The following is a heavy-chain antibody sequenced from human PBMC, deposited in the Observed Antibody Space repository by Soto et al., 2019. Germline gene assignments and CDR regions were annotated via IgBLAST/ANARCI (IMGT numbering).Heavy chain of an antibody. CDR1: GGTFSSYA. Sequence: ASVKVSCKASGGTFSSYAISWVRQAPGQGLEWMGGIIPIFGTANYAQKFQGRVTITADKSTSTAYMELSSLRSEDTAVYYCATPGPPYDSSGYYYYFDYWGQGTLVTVSS. V-gene: IGHV1-69*06. CDR3: ATPGPPYDSSGYYYYFDY. J-gene: IGHJ4*02. CDR2: IIPIFGTA. D-gene: IGHD3-22*01.